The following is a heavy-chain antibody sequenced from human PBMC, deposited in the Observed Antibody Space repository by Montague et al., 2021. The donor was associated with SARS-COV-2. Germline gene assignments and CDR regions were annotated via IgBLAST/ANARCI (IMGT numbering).Heavy chain of an antibody. Sequence: SETLSLTCIVSGDSINSSTYYWAWIRQPPGKGLEWIATIYYRGASWSDPSLRSRVTISADTSRNRFNLKLTSVTAADMGLYYCARRVTRGAFDVWGQGTMVTVSS. V-gene: IGHV4-39*01. CDR1: GDSINSSTYY. J-gene: IGHJ3*01. CDR3: ARRVTRGAFDV. D-gene: IGHD1-1*01. CDR2: IYYRGAS.